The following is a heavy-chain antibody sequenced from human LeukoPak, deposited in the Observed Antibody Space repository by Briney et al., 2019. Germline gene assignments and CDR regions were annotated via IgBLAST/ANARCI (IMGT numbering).Heavy chain of an antibody. V-gene: IGHV3-23*01. CDR1: GFTFSSYA. CDR2: ISGSGGST. D-gene: IGHD2-21*02. J-gene: IGHJ2*01. CDR3: AKDGRGADCSWYFDL. Sequence: GGSLRLSCAASGFTFSSYAMTWVRQAPGKGLEWVSAISGSGGSTYYADSVKGRFTISRDNSKNTLYLQMNSLRAEDTAVYYCAKDGRGADCSWYFDLWGRGTLVTVSS.